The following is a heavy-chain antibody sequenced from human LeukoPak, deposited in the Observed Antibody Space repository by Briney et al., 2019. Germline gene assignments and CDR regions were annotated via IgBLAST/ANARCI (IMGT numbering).Heavy chain of an antibody. J-gene: IGHJ4*02. D-gene: IGHD7-27*01. CDR3: ARAKGGRSGWGFPLFDY. CDR2: IKQDGSEK. V-gene: IGHV3-7*01. CDR1: GFTFSSYW. Sequence: GGSLRLSCAASGFTFSSYWMSWVRQAPGKGLEWVANIKQDGSEKYYVDSVKGRFTISRDNAKNSLYLQMNGLRAEDTAVYYCARAKGGRSGWGFPLFDYWGQGTLVTVSS.